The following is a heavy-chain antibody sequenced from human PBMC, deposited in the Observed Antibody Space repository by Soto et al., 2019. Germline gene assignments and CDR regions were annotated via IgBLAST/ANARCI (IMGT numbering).Heavy chain of an antibody. J-gene: IGHJ3*02. Sequence: GGSLRISCAACGYTFSDYYMGWIRQAPGKGLEWVSYISSSSSYTNYADSVKGRFTISRDNAKNSLYLQMNSLRAEDTAVYYCARDADILTGSDAFDIWGQGTMVTVSS. D-gene: IGHD3-9*01. V-gene: IGHV3-11*05. CDR2: ISSSSSYT. CDR1: GYTFSDYY. CDR3: ARDADILTGSDAFDI.